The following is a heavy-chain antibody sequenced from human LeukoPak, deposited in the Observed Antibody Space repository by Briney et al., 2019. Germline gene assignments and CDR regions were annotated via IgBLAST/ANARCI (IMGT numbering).Heavy chain of an antibody. CDR1: GYTLTGYY. CDR2: INPNSGGT. J-gene: IGHJ3*02. CDR3: ARGGRYTYGGDGFDI. V-gene: IGHV1-2*02. Sequence: GASVKVSCKASGYTLTGYYMHWVRQAPGQGLEWMGWINPNSGGTNYAQNFQGRVTMTRDTSISTDSMELSRLRSDDTAVYYCARGGRYTYGGDGFDIWGQGTMVTVSS. D-gene: IGHD5-18*01.